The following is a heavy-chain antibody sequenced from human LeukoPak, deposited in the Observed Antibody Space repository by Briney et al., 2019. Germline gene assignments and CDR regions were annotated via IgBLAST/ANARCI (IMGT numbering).Heavy chain of an antibody. Sequence: GGSLRLSCAASGFTFSSYSMNWVRQAPEKGLEWVSFISSSSSYIYYADSVKGRFTISRDNAKNSLYLQMSSLRAEDTAVYYCASEYSSSSFYYGLDVWGQGTTVTVSS. CDR1: GFTFSSYS. CDR3: ASEYSSSSFYYGLDV. D-gene: IGHD6-6*01. V-gene: IGHV3-21*01. CDR2: ISSSSSYI. J-gene: IGHJ6*02.